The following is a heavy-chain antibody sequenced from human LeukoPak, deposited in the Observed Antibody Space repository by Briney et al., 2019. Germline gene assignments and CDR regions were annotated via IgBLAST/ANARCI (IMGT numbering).Heavy chain of an antibody. CDR2: IYHSGST. Sequence: SETLSLTCAVSGGSISSSNWWGWVRQPPGKGLEWIGEIYHSGSTNYNPSLKSRVTISVDKSKNQFSLKLSSVTAADTAVYYCARGLGSSWYQYYFDYWGQGTLVTVSS. CDR1: GGSISSSNW. J-gene: IGHJ4*02. CDR3: ARGLGSSWYQYYFDY. V-gene: IGHV4-4*02. D-gene: IGHD6-13*01.